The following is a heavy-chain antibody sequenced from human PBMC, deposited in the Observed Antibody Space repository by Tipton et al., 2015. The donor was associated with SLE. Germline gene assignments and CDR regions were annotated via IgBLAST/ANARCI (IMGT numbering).Heavy chain of an antibody. CDR2: ISLSSSSI. D-gene: IGHD4-17*01. V-gene: IGHV3-21*04. Sequence: SLRLSCATSGFSFSTYSMNWVRQAPGKGLEWVSSISLSSSSIYYADPVKGRFTISRDNAKNSLYLQMNSLRAEDTAVYYCAKDMASGDYGDSDGLDVWGQGTMVTVSS. CDR3: AKDMASGDYGDSDGLDV. J-gene: IGHJ3*01. CDR1: GFSFSTYS.